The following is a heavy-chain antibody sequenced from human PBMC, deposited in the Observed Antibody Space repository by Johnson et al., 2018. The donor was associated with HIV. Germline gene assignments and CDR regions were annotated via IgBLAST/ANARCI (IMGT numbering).Heavy chain of an antibody. D-gene: IGHD1-1*01. V-gene: IGHV3-11*04. Sequence: VHLVESGGGLVKPGGSLRLSCAASGFTFSDYYMSWIRQAPGKGLEWVSYISSSGSTIYYEDSVKGRFTISRDNAKNSLYLQKNNLRTEDTAVYFCATVWRNGGRHSFDTWVQGTVVTVSS. CDR1: GFTFSDYY. CDR3: ATVWRNGGRHSFDT. CDR2: ISSSGSTI. J-gene: IGHJ3*02.